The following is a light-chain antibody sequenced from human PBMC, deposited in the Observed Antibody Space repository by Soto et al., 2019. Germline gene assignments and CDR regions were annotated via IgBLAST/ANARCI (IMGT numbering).Light chain of an antibody. CDR2: GAS. CDR3: QQYGSSGT. V-gene: IGKV3-20*01. CDR1: QSVRSNY. J-gene: IGKJ1*01. Sequence: IVLTQSPCTVSLSPGERATLSCRASQSVRSNYLAWYQQKPGQAPRLLIYGASNRATGIPDRFSGSGSGTDFTLTISRLEPEDFAVYYCQQYGSSGTFGQGTKVDI.